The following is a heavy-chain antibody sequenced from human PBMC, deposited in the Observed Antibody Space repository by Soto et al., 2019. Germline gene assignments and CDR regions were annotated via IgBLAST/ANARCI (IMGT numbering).Heavy chain of an antibody. CDR2: IYHSGNT. CDR3: ARDPSPTEITCFDS. D-gene: IGHD3-10*01. CDR1: GGSISSSNW. J-gene: IGHJ5*01. Sequence: SETLSLTCTVSGGSISSSNWWNWVRQPPGKGLEWIGEIYHSGNTNYNPSLKSRVTISVDKSKNQFSLKLTSMTAADTAVYYCARDPSPTEITCFDSWGQGTLVTVSS. V-gene: IGHV4-4*02.